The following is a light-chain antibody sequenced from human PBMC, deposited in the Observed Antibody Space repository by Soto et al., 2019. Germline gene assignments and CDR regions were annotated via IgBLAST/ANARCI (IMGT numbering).Light chain of an antibody. CDR1: QSVGDT. CDR3: QQYNNWPPIT. CDR2: GAS. V-gene: IGKV3-15*01. Sequence: EIVLTQSPGTLSLSPGEKATLSCRASQSVGDTFLSWYQQKPGQSPRLLIYGASTRATGSPARFSGSGSGTEFTLTISSLQSEDFAVYYCQQYNNWPPITFGQGTRLEIK. J-gene: IGKJ5*01.